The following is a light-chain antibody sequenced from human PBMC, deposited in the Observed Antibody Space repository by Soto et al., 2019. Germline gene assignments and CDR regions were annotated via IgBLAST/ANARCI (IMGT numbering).Light chain of an antibody. Sequence: QSALAQPASVSGSPGQSITISCTGTSSDVGGYNYDSWYQQHPTKAPKLIISDVSNRPSGVSNRFSGSKSGNTASLTISGLQAEDEADYYCSSYTSSSTRVFGGGTRLTVL. CDR3: SSYTSSSTRV. V-gene: IGLV2-14*03. CDR1: SSDVGGYNY. CDR2: DVS. J-gene: IGLJ3*02.